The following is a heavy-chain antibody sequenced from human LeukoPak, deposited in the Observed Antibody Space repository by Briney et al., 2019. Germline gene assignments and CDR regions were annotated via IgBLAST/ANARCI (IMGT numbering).Heavy chain of an antibody. J-gene: IGHJ5*02. V-gene: IGHV4-59*01. CDR3: ARDRRAGQSGYWFDP. CDR1: GGSISSYY. D-gene: IGHD3-22*01. Sequence: SETLSLTCTVSGGSISSYYWSWIRQPPGKGLEWLGYIYYSGSTYYNPSLESRVTISVDTSKNQFSLKLTSVTAADTAVYYCARDRRAGQSGYWFDPWGQGALVTVSS. CDR2: IYYSGST.